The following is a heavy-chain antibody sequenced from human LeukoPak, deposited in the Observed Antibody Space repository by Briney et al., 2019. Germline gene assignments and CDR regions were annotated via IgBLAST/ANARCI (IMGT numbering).Heavy chain of an antibody. CDR2: IYYSGST. CDR3: ARSMVRGVLGLDY. Sequence: SETLSLTCAVYGGSFSSYYWSWIRQPPGKGLEWIGYIYYSGSTNYNPSLKSRVTISVDTSKNQFSLKLSSVTAADTAVYYCARSMVRGVLGLDYWGQGTLVTVSS. J-gene: IGHJ4*02. D-gene: IGHD3-10*01. V-gene: IGHV4-59*01. CDR1: GGSFSSYY.